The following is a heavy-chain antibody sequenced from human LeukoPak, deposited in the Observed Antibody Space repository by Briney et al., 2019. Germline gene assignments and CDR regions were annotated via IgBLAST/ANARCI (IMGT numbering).Heavy chain of an antibody. CDR2: IIPIFGIA. J-gene: IGHJ5*02. V-gene: IGHV1-69*04. Sequence: SVKVSCKASGGTFISYAISWVRQAPGQGLEWMGRIIPIFGIANYAQKFQGRVTITADTSTSTAYMELSSLRSEDTAVYYCAREDRRNWNPKYPWGQGTLVTVSS. CDR3: AREDRRNWNPKYP. D-gene: IGHD1-1*01. CDR1: GGTFISYA.